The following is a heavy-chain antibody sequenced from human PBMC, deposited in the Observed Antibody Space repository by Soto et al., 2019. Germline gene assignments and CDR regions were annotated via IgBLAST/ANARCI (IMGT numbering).Heavy chain of an antibody. V-gene: IGHV1-69*12. CDR1: GDTFSTYT. CDR2: IIPRSATS. D-gene: IGHD2-2*01. CDR3: VREGLVLVPTTVNSDYYYYAMDV. J-gene: IGHJ6*02. Sequence: QVQLVQSGAEVKKPGSSVKVSCKASGDTFSTYTITWMRQAPGQGLEWMGGIIPRSATSNYAQKFQGRVTITADESTNPANIQLCXLRSEDTAVYYCVREGLVLVPTTVNSDYYYYAMDVWGQGTTVTVSS.